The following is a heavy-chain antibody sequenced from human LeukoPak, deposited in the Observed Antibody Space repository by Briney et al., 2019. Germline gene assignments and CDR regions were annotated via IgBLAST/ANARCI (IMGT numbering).Heavy chain of an antibody. J-gene: IGHJ3*02. CDR1: GFTFSSYS. CDR2: ISSSSSYI. D-gene: IGHD4-17*01. Sequence: KPGGSLRLSCAASGFTFSSYSMNWVRQAPGKGLEWVSSISSSSSYIYYADSVKGRFTISRDNAKNSLYLQMNSLRAEDTAVYYCAREPMTTVTTSDAFDIWGQGTMVTVSS. V-gene: IGHV3-21*01. CDR3: AREPMTTVTTSDAFDI.